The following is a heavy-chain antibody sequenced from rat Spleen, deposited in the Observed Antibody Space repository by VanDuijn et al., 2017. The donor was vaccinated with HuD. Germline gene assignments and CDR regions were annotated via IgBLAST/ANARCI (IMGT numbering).Heavy chain of an antibody. CDR1: GFSLSNYG. CDR3: ARSNGYGPFDY. D-gene: IGHD1-3*01. J-gene: IGHJ2*01. CDR2: MRVNGDT. Sequence: QVQLKESGPGLVQPSQTLSLTCTVSGFSLSNYGVIWVRQPSEKGPEWVGRMRVNGDTSYNSVLKSRLSISRDTSKSQIFLKMNSLQTEDTAMYFCARSNGYGPFDYWGQGVMVTVSS. V-gene: IGHV2-13*01.